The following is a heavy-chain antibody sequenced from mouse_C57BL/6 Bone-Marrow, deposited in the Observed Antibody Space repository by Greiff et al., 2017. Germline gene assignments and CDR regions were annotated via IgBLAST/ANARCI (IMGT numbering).Heavy chain of an antibody. Sequence: QVQLKQSGAELARPGASVKLSCKASGYTFTSYGISWVKQRTGQGLEWIGEIYPRSGNTYYNEKFKGKATLTADKSSSTAYMELRSLTSEDSAVYFCASSGGYYGSHWYFDVWGTGTTVTVSS. CDR1: GYTFTSYG. D-gene: IGHD1-1*01. V-gene: IGHV1-81*01. CDR2: IYPRSGNT. CDR3: ASSGGYYGSHWYFDV. J-gene: IGHJ1*03.